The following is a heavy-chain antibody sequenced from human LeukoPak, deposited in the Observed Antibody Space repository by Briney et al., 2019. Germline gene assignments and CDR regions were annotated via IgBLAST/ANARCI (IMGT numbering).Heavy chain of an antibody. V-gene: IGHV3-23*01. D-gene: IGHD3-10*01. CDR3: AKAWVVRGVHDI. CDR2: ISGSGSST. CDR1: GFTFDDYT. Sequence: GGSLRLSCAASGFTFDDYTMHWVRQAPGKGLEWVSAISGSGSSTYYADSVKGRFTISRDNSKNTLYLQMNSLRAEDTAVYYCAKAWVVRGVHDIWGQGTMVTVSS. J-gene: IGHJ3*02.